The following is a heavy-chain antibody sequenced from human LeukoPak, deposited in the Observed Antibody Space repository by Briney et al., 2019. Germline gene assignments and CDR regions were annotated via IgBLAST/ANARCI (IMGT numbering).Heavy chain of an antibody. Sequence: PSETLSLTCTVSGGSISSYYWSWIRQPPGKGLEWIGYIYYSGSTNYNPSLKGRVTISVDTSKNQFSLKLSSVTAADTAVYYCASTFRTGTTTRAFDYWGQGTLVTVSS. V-gene: IGHV4-59*01. CDR1: GGSISSYY. CDR2: IYYSGST. CDR3: ASTFRTGTTTRAFDY. J-gene: IGHJ4*02. D-gene: IGHD1-1*01.